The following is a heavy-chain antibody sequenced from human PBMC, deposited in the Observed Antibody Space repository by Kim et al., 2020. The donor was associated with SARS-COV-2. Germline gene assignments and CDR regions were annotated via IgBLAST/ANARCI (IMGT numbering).Heavy chain of an antibody. Sequence: GGSLILSCAASGFTFSDSAMHWVRQASGKGLEWVAGIRSKGNIYATPYAASVRGRFTISRDDSKNTAYLQMDSLETEDTAVYYCSRHNWMSAFSYFDLWGRGTLVTVSS. D-gene: IGHD2-15*01. CDR2: IRSKGNIYAT. CDR1: GFTFSDSA. CDR3: SRHNWMSAFSYFDL. V-gene: IGHV3-73*01. J-gene: IGHJ2*01.